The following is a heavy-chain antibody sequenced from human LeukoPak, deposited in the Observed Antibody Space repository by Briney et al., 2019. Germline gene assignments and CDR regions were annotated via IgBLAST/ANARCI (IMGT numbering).Heavy chain of an antibody. D-gene: IGHD2-15*01. V-gene: IGHV1-46*01. CDR2: INPSGGST. CDR1: GYTFTSYY. Sequence: GASVKVSCKASGYTFTSYYMHWVRQAPGQGLEWMGIINPSGGSTSYAQKFQGRVTMTRDMSTSTVYMELSSLRSEDTAVYYCARDHCSGGSCYGIGYYFDYWGQGTLVTVSS. CDR3: ARDHCSGGSCYGIGYYFDY. J-gene: IGHJ4*02.